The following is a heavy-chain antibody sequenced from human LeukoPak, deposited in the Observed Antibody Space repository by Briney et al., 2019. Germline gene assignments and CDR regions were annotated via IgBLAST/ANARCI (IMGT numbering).Heavy chain of an antibody. CDR2: ISSNGGST. V-gene: IGHV3-64D*06. D-gene: IGHD3-10*01. CDR1: GFTFSGYA. J-gene: IGHJ4*02. Sequence: GGSLRLSCSASGFTFSGYAMHWVRQAPGKGLEHVSAISSNGGSTDYADSVKGRFTISRDNSKNTLYLQMSSLRTEDTAVYYCVKVDGEYGSGSYNFDYWGQGTLVTVSS. CDR3: VKVDGEYGSGSYNFDY.